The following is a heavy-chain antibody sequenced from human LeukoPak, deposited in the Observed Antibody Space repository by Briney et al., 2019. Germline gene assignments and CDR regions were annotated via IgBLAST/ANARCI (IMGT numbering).Heavy chain of an antibody. CDR3: ARRYSGDSPLDY. CDR2: VSYDEITK. D-gene: IGHD4-17*01. CDR1: GFTFGSYS. V-gene: IGHV3-30-3*01. J-gene: IGHJ4*02. Sequence: GGSLRLSCAASGFTFGSYSMYWVRQAPGKGLEWVALVSYDEITKYYADSVKGRFTISRDNSKNTLYLQMNSLRVEDTAVYYCARRYSGDSPLDYWGQGTLVTVSS.